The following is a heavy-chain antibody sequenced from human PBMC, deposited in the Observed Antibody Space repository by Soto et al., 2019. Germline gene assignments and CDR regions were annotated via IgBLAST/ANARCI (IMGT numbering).Heavy chain of an antibody. CDR3: AIDSGVDTPVAGNTHYYSYLDV. CDR2: ISDYNVNT. J-gene: IGHJ6*03. V-gene: IGHV1-18*03. CDR1: VYSFTNYG. D-gene: IGHD6-19*01. Sequence: QDRLVQPGVEVKKPGASVRVSCKASVYSFTNYGITWVLQASVQGFQWMGWISDYNVNTNYAHKFKGRATMNKDGYTSTAEFEFRSLRSDDMAVYYCAIDSGVDTPVAGNTHYYSYLDVCGKGTTVTLSS.